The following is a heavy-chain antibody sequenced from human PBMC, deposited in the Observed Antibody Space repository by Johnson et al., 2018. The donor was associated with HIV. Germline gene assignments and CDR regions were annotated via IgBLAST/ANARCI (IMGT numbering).Heavy chain of an antibody. CDR3: AREQELIGERAFDI. Sequence: QVQLVESGGGLIQPGGSLRLSCAASGFTVSSNYMSWVRQAPGKGLEWVAIISYDGSNKYYADSVKGRFTISRDNSKNTLYLQMNSLRVEDTAVYYCAREQELIGERAFDIWGQGTMVTVSS. CDR2: ISYDGSNK. V-gene: IGHV3-30*03. J-gene: IGHJ3*02. D-gene: IGHD6-13*01. CDR1: GFTVSSNY.